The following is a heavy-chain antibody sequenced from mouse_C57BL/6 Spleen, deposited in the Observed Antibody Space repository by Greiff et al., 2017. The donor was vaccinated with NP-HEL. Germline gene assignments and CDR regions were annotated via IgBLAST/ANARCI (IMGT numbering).Heavy chain of an antibody. CDR3: AREGVITTVVAFDY. CDR1: GYTFTSYW. CDR2: IDPSDSYT. D-gene: IGHD1-1*01. V-gene: IGHV1-59*01. Sequence: VQLQQPGAELVRPGTSVKLSCKASGYTFTSYWMHWVKQRPGQGLEWIGVIDPSDSYTNYNQKFKGKATLTVDTSSSTAYMQLSSLTSEDSAVYYCAREGVITTVVAFDYWGQGTTLTVSS. J-gene: IGHJ2*01.